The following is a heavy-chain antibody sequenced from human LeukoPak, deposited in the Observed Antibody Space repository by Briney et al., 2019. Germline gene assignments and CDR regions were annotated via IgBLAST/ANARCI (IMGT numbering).Heavy chain of an antibody. CDR2: IYSGGNT. Sequence: GGSLRLSCAASGFSFNNYVMSWVRQAPGKGLEWVSVIYSGGNTYYTDSVKGRFAISRDNSKNTVFLQMNSLRAEDTAVYYCARFPWAHCSECWGQGTMVTVSS. J-gene: IGHJ3*01. CDR1: GFSFNNYV. CDR3: ARFPWAHCSEC. V-gene: IGHV3-53*01. D-gene: IGHD2-15*01.